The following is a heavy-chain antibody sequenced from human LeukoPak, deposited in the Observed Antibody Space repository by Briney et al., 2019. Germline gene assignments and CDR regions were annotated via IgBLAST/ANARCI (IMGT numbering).Heavy chain of an antibody. J-gene: IGHJ4*02. D-gene: IGHD3-16*01. CDR2: IYYSGST. Sequence: SETLSLTCTVSGGSISSSSYYWGWLRQPPGKGLEWIGTIYYSGSTYYNPSLKSRVTISVDTSKNQFSLKLSSVTAADTAVYYCARLDSVHLITYWGQGTLVTVSS. V-gene: IGHV4-39*01. CDR3: ARLDSVHLITY. CDR1: GGSISSSSYY.